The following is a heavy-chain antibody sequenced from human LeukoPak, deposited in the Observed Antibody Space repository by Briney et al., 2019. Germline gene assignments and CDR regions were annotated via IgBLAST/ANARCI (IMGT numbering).Heavy chain of an antibody. Sequence: PGVSLRLSCAASGFTFSGYSMNWVRQAPGKGLEWVSSISSSSSYIYYADSVKGRFTISRDNAKNSLYLQMNSLRAEDTAVYYCARVYCSGGSCYEGVLDYWGQGTLVTVSS. J-gene: IGHJ4*02. V-gene: IGHV3-21*01. CDR1: GFTFSGYS. CDR3: ARVYCSGGSCYEGVLDY. D-gene: IGHD2-15*01. CDR2: ISSSSSYI.